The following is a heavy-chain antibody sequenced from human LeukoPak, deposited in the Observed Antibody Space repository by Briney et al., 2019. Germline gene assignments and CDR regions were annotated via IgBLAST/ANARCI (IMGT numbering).Heavy chain of an antibody. D-gene: IGHD3-3*01. CDR3: ARHGYDFWSGYFYYFDY. CDR1: GGSISSYY. J-gene: IGHJ4*02. CDR2: IYTSGST. Sequence: SETLSLTCTVSGGSISSYYWSWIRQPAGKGLEWIGRIYTSGSTNYNPSLKSRVTISVDTSKNQFSLKLSSVTAADTAVYYCARHGYDFWSGYFYYFDYWGQGTLVTVSP. V-gene: IGHV4-4*07.